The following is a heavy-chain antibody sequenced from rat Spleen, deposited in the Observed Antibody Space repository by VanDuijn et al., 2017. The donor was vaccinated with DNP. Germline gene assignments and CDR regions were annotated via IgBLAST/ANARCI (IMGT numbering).Heavy chain of an antibody. Sequence: EVQLVESGGDLVQPGRSLKLSCVASGFTFSNYWMTWIRQVPGKGLEWVASITSNGGNTYYLDSVKGRFTISRDNAKNTLYLQMNSLRSEDTATYYCARMFTTDYYLYFDFWGPGTMVTVSS. CDR3: ARMFTTDYYLYFDF. CDR1: GFTFSNYW. J-gene: IGHJ1*01. V-gene: IGHV5-31*01. D-gene: IGHD1-6*01. CDR2: ITSNGGNT.